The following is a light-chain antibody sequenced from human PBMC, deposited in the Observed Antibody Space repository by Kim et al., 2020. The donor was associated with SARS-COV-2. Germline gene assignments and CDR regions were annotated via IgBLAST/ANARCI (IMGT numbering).Light chain of an antibody. CDR3: GTWDNSRGASWV. CDR1: SGNSGSNY. V-gene: IGLV1-51*01. J-gene: IGLJ3*02. Sequence: RGTIACTTSSGNSGSNYLSWCQQHPGTDPNLLIYYNNNRPPSWPDRFSSGNSGTTAALLTTAVEHGDEADDYCGTWDNSRGASWVFGGGTQLTVL. CDR2: YNN.